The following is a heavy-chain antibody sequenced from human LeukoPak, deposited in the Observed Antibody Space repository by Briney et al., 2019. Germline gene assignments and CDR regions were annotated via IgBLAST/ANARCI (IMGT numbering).Heavy chain of an antibody. CDR1: GGSISSSSSY. D-gene: IGHD3-9*01. J-gene: IGHJ4*02. Sequence: PSETLSLTCTVSGGSISSSSSYWGWIRQPPGKGLEWIGSIYYSGSTYYNPSLKSRVTISVDTSKNQFSLKLSSMTAADTAVYYCARHAAVAYFDILPEEDYWGQGTLVTVSS. V-gene: IGHV4-39*01. CDR3: ARHAAVAYFDILPEEDY. CDR2: IYYSGST.